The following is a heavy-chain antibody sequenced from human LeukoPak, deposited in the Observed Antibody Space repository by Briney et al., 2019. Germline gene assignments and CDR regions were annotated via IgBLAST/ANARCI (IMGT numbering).Heavy chain of an antibody. J-gene: IGHJ4*02. CDR1: GGSIGSGNYF. CDR3: ARAGIAVAGTPFDY. V-gene: IGHV4-61*02. D-gene: IGHD6-19*01. CDR2: VFTSGGT. Sequence: SETLSLTCTVSGGSIGSGNYFWSWIRQPAGKGLEWIGRVFTSGGTNYNPSLESRVTISIDTSKNLFSLNLTSVTAADTAVYYCARAGIAVAGTPFDYWGQGTLVTVSS.